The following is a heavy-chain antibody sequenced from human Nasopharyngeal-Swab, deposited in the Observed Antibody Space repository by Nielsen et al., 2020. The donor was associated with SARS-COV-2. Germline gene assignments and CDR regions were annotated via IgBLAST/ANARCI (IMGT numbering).Heavy chain of an antibody. CDR1: GFTFSSYS. V-gene: IGHV3-21*01. Sequence: GGSLRLSCAASGFTFSSYSINWVRQAPGKGLEWVSSISSSSSYIYYADSVKGRFTISRDNAKNSLYLQMNSLRAEDTAVYYCARAAERGRDNYFDYWGQGTLVTVSS. CDR2: ISSSSSYI. CDR3: ARAAERGRDNYFDY. J-gene: IGHJ4*02. D-gene: IGHD2-21*01.